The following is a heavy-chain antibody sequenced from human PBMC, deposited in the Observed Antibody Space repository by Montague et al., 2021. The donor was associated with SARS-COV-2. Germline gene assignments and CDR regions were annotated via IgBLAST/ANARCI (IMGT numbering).Heavy chain of an antibody. CDR3: ATSSDWGSTGRFDF. Sequence: SVKVSCKVFGYSLTELPMHWVRQAPGKGLEWMGGVDPEDGKTIYAQNFQGRLTIAEDTSADTAYMELSSLRSDDTAVYYCATSSDWGSTGRFDFWGQGTLVTVSS. V-gene: IGHV1-24*01. J-gene: IGHJ4*02. CDR2: VDPEDGKT. CDR1: GYSLTELP. D-gene: IGHD7-27*01.